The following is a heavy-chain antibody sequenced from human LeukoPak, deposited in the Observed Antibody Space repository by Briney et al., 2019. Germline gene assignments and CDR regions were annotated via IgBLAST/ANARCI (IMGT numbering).Heavy chain of an antibody. V-gene: IGHV3-30-3*01. CDR3: AKDSVITSAVYYFDS. CDR1: GFTFSSYA. CDR2: ISYDGNNI. Sequence: PGRSLRLSCAASGFTFSSYAMHWVRQAPGKGLEWVAIISYDGNNIYYADSVKGRFTISRDNSKNTLYLQMDTLRAEDTALYYCAKDSVITSAVYYFDSWGQGTLVTVSS. D-gene: IGHD6-13*01. J-gene: IGHJ4*02.